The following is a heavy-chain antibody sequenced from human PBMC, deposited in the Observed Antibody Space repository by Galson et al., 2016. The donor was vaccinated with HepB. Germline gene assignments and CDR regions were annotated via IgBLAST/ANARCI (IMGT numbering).Heavy chain of an antibody. CDR3: AKVLPYSAGHGMDV. CDR1: GLTFRSYG. J-gene: IGHJ6*01. V-gene: IGHV3-23*01. D-gene: IGHD6-13*01. Sequence: PLSLPCAASGLTFRSYGISWVRQAPGKGLEWVSLISGGNTYYADSVRGRFTISRDNSKNTLYLQMNSLRAEDTAVYYCAKVLPYSAGHGMDVRGQGTTVTVSS. CDR2: ISGGNT.